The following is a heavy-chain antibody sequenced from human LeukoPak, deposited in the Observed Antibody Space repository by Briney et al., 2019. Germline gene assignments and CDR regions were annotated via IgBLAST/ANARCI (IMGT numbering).Heavy chain of an antibody. J-gene: IGHJ3*02. V-gene: IGHV5-51*01. CDR3: ASRKGYGPGSFLDGFDI. CDR1: AYTFGSYW. CDR2: IYPGDSDT. Sequence: GESLKISCKGSAYTFGSYWIGRVRQMPGKGLEWMGIIYPGDSDTRYSPSFQGQVTISADKSINTAYLHWSSLKASDTAMYYCASRKGYGPGSFLDGFDIWGQGTMVTVSS. D-gene: IGHD3-10*01.